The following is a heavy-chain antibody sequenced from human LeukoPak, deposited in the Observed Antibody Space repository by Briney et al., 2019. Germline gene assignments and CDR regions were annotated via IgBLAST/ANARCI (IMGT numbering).Heavy chain of an antibody. Sequence: GASVKVSCKAPGYTFTDYDINWVRQATGQGLEWMGWMNPNSGNTGYAQKFQGRVNITRNTSINTAYMELSSLRSEDTAVYYCARDNSVGDIAWWFDPWGQGTLVTVSS. D-gene: IGHD3-10*01. V-gene: IGHV1-8*01. CDR3: ARDNSVGDIAWWFDP. CDR2: MNPNSGNT. CDR1: GYTFTDYD. J-gene: IGHJ5*02.